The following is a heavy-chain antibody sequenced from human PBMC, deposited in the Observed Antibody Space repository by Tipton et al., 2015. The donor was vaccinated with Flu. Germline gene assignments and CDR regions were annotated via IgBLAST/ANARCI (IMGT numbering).Heavy chain of an antibody. CDR2: IYYSGST. V-gene: IGHV4-39*07. Sequence: TLSLICTVSGGSISSSSYYWGWIRQPPGKGLEWIGSIYYSGSTYYNPSLKSRVTISVDTSKNQFSLKLSSVTAADTAVYYCAGDTIFGVAHWGQGTLVTVSS. J-gene: IGHJ4*02. D-gene: IGHD3-3*01. CDR1: GGSISSSSYY. CDR3: AGDTIFGVAH.